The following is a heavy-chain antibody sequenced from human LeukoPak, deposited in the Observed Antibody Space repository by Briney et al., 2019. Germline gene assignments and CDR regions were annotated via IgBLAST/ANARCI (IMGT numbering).Heavy chain of an antibody. Sequence: GASVKVSCKASGGTFISYAISWVRQAPGQGLEWMGGIIPIFGTANYAQKFQGRVTITADESTSTAYMELSSLRSEDTAVYYCARDEGRILYFYWGQGTLVTVSS. V-gene: IGHV1-69*13. J-gene: IGHJ4*02. CDR1: GGTFISYA. CDR2: IIPIFGTA. CDR3: ARDEGRILYFY. D-gene: IGHD2-8*01.